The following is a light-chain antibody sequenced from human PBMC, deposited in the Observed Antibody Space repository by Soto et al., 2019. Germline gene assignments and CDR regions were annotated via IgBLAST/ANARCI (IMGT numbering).Light chain of an antibody. CDR1: QSISSW. CDR2: DAS. Sequence: DIQMTQSPSTLSASVGDRVTITCRASQSISSWLAWYQQKPGKAPKLLIYDASSLESGVPSRFSGSGSGTEFTLTISSLQPDDFATYYCKPRETFGQGTQVEIK. CDR3: KPRET. J-gene: IGKJ1*01. V-gene: IGKV1-5*01.